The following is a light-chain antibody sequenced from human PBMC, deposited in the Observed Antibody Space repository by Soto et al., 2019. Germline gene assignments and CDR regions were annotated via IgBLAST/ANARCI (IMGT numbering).Light chain of an antibody. J-gene: IGLJ3*02. Sequence: QSVLTQPPSVSGAPGQRVTISCTGSASNFGAGYDVHWHHQIPGTAPKLLIFETKSRASGVADRFSASKSATSASLAITGLQNEDDAHYYSQSYDNSLRAWVFGGGTKLTVL. V-gene: IGLV1-40*01. CDR2: ETK. CDR3: QSYDNSLRAWV. CDR1: ASNFGAGYD.